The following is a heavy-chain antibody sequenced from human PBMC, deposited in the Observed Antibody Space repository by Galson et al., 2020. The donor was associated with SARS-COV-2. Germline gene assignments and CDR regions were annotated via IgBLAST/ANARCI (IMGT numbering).Heavy chain of an antibody. CDR1: GYTFTAYF. V-gene: IGHV1-2*06. Sequence: ASVKVSCEASGYTFTAYFIHWVRQAPGQGLEWMGRITPNGGDTLYAQKFQGRVTMTRDTSSSTAYMELRSLASDDTAVYYCARAPDYDSGSSYSQSGGGDFVYWGQGTLVTVSA. J-gene: IGHJ4*02. D-gene: IGHD3-10*01. CDR2: ITPNGGDT. CDR3: ARAPDYDSGSSYSQSGGGDFVY.